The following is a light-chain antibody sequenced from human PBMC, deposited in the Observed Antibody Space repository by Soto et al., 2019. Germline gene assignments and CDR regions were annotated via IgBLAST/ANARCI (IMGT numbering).Light chain of an antibody. V-gene: IGKV1-39*01. CDR2: AAS. CDR3: QQRGT. CDR1: QSIDRY. Sequence: EVTQTPTSLSASXGERVIFSCRASQSIDRYLNWYQQKPGKAPRLLIYAASNLQSGVPSRFSGSGSGTDFTLTIRSLQPEDFATYYCQQRGTFGQGTKVDI. J-gene: IGKJ1*01.